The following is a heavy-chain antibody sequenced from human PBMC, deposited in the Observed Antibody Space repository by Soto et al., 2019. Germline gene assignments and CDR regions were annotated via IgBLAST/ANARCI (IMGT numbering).Heavy chain of an antibody. CDR1: GFSFSDYA. D-gene: IGHD2-21*02. V-gene: IGHV3-33*01. CDR3: TRYRTYCSGGDCRGPFSFDY. J-gene: IGHJ4*02. CDR2: IWYDGSHD. Sequence: GGSLRLSCLASGFSFSDYAMHWVRQAPGKGLEWVAIIWYDGSHDEYVDSVKGRFTISRDNSKNTLYLQMNSLRAEDTAVYYCTRYRTYCSGGDCRGPFSFDYWGQGALVTVS.